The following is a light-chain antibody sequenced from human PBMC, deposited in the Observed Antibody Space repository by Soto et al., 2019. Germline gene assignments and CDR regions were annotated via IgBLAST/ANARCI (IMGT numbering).Light chain of an antibody. J-gene: IGKJ1*01. CDR1: QSVSSSQ. Sequence: EIVMTQSPATLSVSPGERATLSCRASQSVSSSQLAWYQQKPGQAPRLLIFGASSRAAGIPDRFSGSGSGTDFTLTISRLEPEDFAVYYCQQYAGSPPWTFGQGTKVDI. CDR2: GAS. CDR3: QQYAGSPPWT. V-gene: IGKV3-20*01.